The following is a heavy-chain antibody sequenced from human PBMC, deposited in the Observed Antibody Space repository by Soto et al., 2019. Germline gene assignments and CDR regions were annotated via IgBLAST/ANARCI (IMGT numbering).Heavy chain of an antibody. J-gene: IGHJ4*02. CDR3: AKDQDRGGFDY. CDR1: GFIFSSYG. V-gene: IGHV3-30*18. Sequence: QVQLVESGGGVVQPGRSLRLSCAASGFIFSSYGMHWVSQAPGKGLEWVAVISYDGSNKYYADSVKVRFTISRDNSKNTLYLEMNSLRPEDTAVYYCAKDQDRGGFDYWGQGTLVTVSS. D-gene: IGHD2-15*01. CDR2: ISYDGSNK.